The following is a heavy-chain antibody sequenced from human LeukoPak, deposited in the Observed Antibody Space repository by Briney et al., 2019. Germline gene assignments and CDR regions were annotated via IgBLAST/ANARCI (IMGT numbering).Heavy chain of an antibody. CDR1: GGSISSGNW. J-gene: IGHJ4*02. CDR3: ARIGNYYFDY. V-gene: IGHV4-4*02. CDR2: IYHSGST. D-gene: IGHD1-1*01. Sequence: SETLSLTGAVSGGSISSGNWWSWARQPPGKGLEWIGEIYHSGSTNYNPSLKSRVTISVDKSKNQFSLKLTSVTAADTAVYYCARIGNYYFDYWGQGTLVTVSS.